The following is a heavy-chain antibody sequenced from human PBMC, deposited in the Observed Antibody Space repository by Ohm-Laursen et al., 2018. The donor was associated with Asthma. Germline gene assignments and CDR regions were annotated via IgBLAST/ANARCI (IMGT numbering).Heavy chain of an antibody. Sequence: VSSVKVSCKVSGYTFTHYYMHWVRQAPGQGLEWMGIINPSGGSTSYAQKFQGRVTMTRNTSISTAYMELSSLRSKDTAVYYCARGAGSVAGTGWGQGTLVTVSS. CDR1: GYTFTHYY. CDR3: ARGAGSVAGTG. D-gene: IGHD6-19*01. V-gene: IGHV1-46*01. CDR2: INPSGGST. J-gene: IGHJ4*02.